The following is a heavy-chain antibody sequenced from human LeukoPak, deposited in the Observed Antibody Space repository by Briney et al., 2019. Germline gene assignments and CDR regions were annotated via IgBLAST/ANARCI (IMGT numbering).Heavy chain of an antibody. D-gene: IGHD3-10*01. V-gene: IGHV3-30*02. CDR3: AKDPYGSGSFTFDY. CDR2: IRYDGSNK. J-gene: IGHJ4*02. Sequence: GGSLRLSCAASGFTFSSYGMHWVRQAPGKGLEWVAFIRYDGSNKYYADSVKGRFTISRDNSKSTLYLQMNSLRAEDTAVYYCAKDPYGSGSFTFDYWGQGTLVTVSS. CDR1: GFTFSSYG.